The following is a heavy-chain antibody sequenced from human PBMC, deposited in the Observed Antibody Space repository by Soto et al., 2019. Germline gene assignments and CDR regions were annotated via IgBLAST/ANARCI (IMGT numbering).Heavy chain of an antibody. J-gene: IGHJ5*02. D-gene: IGHD6-13*01. CDR1: GYTFTGYG. CDR2: ISAYNGNT. V-gene: IGHV1-18*01. Sequence: ASVKVSCKASGYTFTGYGISWVRQAPGQGLEWMGWISAYNGNTNYAQKLQGRVTMTTDTSTSTAYMELRSLRSDDTAVYYCARDSSSCYGNWFDPWGQGTQVTVSS. CDR3: ARDSSSCYGNWFDP.